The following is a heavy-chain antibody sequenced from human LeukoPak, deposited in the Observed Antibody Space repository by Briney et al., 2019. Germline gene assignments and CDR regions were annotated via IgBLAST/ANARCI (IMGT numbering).Heavy chain of an antibody. Sequence: PGGSLRLSCAASGFTFSSYTMHWVRQAPGKGLEYVSAISNNGANTYYANSVKGRFTISGDNSKNTLYLQMGSLRAEDMAVYYCARAMVGDYRFDYWGQGTLVTVSS. CDR1: GFTFSSYT. J-gene: IGHJ4*02. CDR3: ARAMVGDYRFDY. V-gene: IGHV3-64*01. CDR2: ISNNGANT. D-gene: IGHD3-10*02.